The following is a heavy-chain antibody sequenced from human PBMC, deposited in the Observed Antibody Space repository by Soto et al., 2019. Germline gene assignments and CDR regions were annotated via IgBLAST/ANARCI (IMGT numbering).Heavy chain of an antibody. J-gene: IGHJ6*01. CDR1: GFTFNHYA. CDR2: VSGRGGSK. CDR3: AKDSTVTTSLYFYYYGFDV. Sequence: VGSLSLSCTASGFTFNHYAMTWVRQAPGRGLEWVASVSGRGGSKKYADSVKGRFIISRDNSNSTLYLQMDSLGGEDTAVYYCAKDSTVTTSLYFYYYGFDVWGQGTTVTVSS. D-gene: IGHD4-17*01. V-gene: IGHV3-23*01.